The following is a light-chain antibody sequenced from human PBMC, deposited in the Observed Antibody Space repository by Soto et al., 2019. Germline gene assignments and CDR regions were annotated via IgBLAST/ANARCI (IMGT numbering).Light chain of an antibody. Sequence: EIVLTQSPGTLSLSPGGRATLSCRASQSISSYLAWYQQKPGQAPRLLIYDASNRATGIPARFSGSGSGTDFTLTISRLEPEDFAVYYCQQFGASLTWTFGQGTKVDIK. CDR2: DAS. CDR1: QSISSY. V-gene: IGKV3-20*01. J-gene: IGKJ1*01. CDR3: QQFGASLTWT.